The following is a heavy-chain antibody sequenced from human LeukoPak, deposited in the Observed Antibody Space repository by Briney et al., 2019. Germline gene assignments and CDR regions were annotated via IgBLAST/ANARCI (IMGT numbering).Heavy chain of an antibody. Sequence: KTSETLSLTCAVYGGSFSGYYWSWIRQPPGKGLEWIGYIYYSGSTNYNPSLKSRVTISVDTSKNQFSLKLSSVTAADTAVYYCARDPAYYYGMDVWGQGTTVTVSS. CDR2: IYYSGST. CDR3: ARDPAYYYGMDV. D-gene: IGHD2-2*01. J-gene: IGHJ6*02. V-gene: IGHV4-59*01. CDR1: GGSFSGYY.